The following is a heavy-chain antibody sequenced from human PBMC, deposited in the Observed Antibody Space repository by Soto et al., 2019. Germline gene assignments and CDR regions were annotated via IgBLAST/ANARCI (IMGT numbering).Heavy chain of an antibody. V-gene: IGHV4-31*01. CDR2: IYYSGST. D-gene: IGHD3-3*01. CDR1: GGSISSGGYY. CDR3: ARAEKATIFGVPPPASGMDV. Sequence: QVQLQESGPGLVKPSQTLSLTCTVSGGSISSGGYYWSWIRQHPGKGLEWIGYIYYSGSTYYNPSLKSLVTISVDTSKNQFSLKLSSVTAADTAVYYCARAEKATIFGVPPPASGMDVWGQGTTVTVS. J-gene: IGHJ6*02.